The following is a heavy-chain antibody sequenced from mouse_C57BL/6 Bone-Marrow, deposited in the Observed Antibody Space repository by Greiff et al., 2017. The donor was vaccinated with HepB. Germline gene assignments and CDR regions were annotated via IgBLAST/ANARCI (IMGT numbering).Heavy chain of an antibody. J-gene: IGHJ3*01. CDR1: GYTFTSYW. D-gene: IGHD3-2*02. Sequence: QVQLQQPGAELVKPGASVKMSCKASGYTFTSYWITWVKQRPGQGLEWIGDIYPGSGSTNYNEKFKSKATLTVEPSSSTAYMQLSSLTSEDSAVYYCARDSSGLAWFAYWGQGTLVTVSA. CDR2: IYPGSGST. V-gene: IGHV1-55*01. CDR3: ARDSSGLAWFAY.